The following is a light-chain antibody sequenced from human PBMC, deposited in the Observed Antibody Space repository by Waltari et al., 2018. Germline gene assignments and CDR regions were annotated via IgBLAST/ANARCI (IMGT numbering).Light chain of an antibody. CDR1: QDISNY. CDR2: DAS. J-gene: IGKJ5*01. Sequence: DIHMTQSPSSLSASVGDRVTITCQASQDISNYLNWYQQKPGKAPKLLIYDASNLETGVPSRFSGSGSGTDFTFTISSLQPEDIATYSCQQYDNLPITFGQGTRLDIK. V-gene: IGKV1-33*01. CDR3: QQYDNLPIT.